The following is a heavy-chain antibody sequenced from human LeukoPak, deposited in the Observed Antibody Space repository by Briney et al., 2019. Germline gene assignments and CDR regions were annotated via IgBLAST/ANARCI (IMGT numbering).Heavy chain of an antibody. V-gene: IGHV4-59*05. CDR3: ARLDIVVVPAAIQLFGGYFDY. Sequence: SETLSLTCTASGGSISTYSWSWVRQPPGKGLEWIGSIYYSGSTYYNPSLKSRVTISVDTSKNQFSLKLSSVTAADTAVYYCARLDIVVVPAAIQLFGGYFDYWGQGTLVTVSS. D-gene: IGHD2-2*02. J-gene: IGHJ4*02. CDR2: IYYSGST. CDR1: GGSISTYS.